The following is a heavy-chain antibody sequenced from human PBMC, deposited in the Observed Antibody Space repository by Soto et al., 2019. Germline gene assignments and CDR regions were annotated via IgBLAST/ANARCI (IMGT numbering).Heavy chain of an antibody. CDR2: INHSGST. V-gene: IGHV4-34*01. J-gene: IGHJ6*03. CDR3: ARGLSTSRNYYYMDV. CDR1: GGSFSGYY. Sequence: SETQSLTCAVYGGSFSGYYWSWIRQPPGKGLEWIGEINHSGSTNYNPSLKSRVTISVDTSKNQFSLKLSSVTAADTAVYYCARGLSTSRNYYYMDVWGKGTTVTVSS. D-gene: IGHD2-2*01.